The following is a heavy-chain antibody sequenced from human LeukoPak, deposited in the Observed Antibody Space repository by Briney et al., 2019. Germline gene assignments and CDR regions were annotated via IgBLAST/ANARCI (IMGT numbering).Heavy chain of an antibody. D-gene: IGHD2-15*01. CDR2: ISGSGGTT. Sequence: PGGSLRLSCAASGFTFSVYGMSWVRQAPGKGLEWVSTISGSGGTTYNADSVKGRFTISRDNSKNTLYLQMNSLRAEDTAVYYCAKAQGSGGSCYVVCGFDIGGQGTMVAVSP. CDR1: GFTFSVYG. J-gene: IGHJ3*02. CDR3: AKAQGSGGSCYVVCGFDI. V-gene: IGHV3-23*01.